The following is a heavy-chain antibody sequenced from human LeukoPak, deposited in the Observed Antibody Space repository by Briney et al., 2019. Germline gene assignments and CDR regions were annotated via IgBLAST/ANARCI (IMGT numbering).Heavy chain of an antibody. Sequence: SETLSLTCTVSGGSISSYYWSWIRQPPGKGLEWIGYIYYSGSTNYNPSLKSRVTISVDTSKNQFSLKLSSVTAADTAVYYCARGRLWFGELIDYWGQGTLVAVSS. CDR3: ARGRLWFGELIDY. CDR2: IYYSGST. CDR1: GGSISSYY. D-gene: IGHD3-10*01. V-gene: IGHV4-59*01. J-gene: IGHJ4*02.